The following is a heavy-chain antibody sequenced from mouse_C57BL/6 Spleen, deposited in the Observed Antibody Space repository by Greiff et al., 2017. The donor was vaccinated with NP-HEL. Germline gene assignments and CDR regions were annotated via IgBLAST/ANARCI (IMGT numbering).Heavy chain of an antibody. J-gene: IGHJ4*01. CDR1: GYTFTDYY. CDR2: IYPGSGNT. V-gene: IGHV1-76*01. CDR3: ARRYGYYYAMDY. D-gene: IGHD1-1*02. Sequence: QVQLKESGAELVRPGASVKLSCKASGYTFTDYYINWVKQRPGQGLEWIARIYPGSGNTYYNEKFKGKATLTAEKSSSTAYMQLSSLTSEDSAVYFCARRYGYYYAMDYWGQGTSVTVSS.